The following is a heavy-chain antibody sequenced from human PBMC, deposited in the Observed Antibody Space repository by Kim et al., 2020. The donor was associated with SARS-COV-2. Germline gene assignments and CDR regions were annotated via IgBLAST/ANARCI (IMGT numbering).Heavy chain of an antibody. CDR3: ARHVGSLPYYYYSGMDV. Sequence: SETLSLTCTVSGGSISSSSYYWGWIRQPPGKGLEWIGSIYYSGSTYYNPSLKSRVTISVDTSKNQFSLKLNSVTAADTAVYYCARHVGSLPYYYYSGMDVWGQGATVTVSS. V-gene: IGHV4-39*01. D-gene: IGHD6-13*01. CDR1: GGSISSSSYY. J-gene: IGHJ6*02. CDR2: IYYSGST.